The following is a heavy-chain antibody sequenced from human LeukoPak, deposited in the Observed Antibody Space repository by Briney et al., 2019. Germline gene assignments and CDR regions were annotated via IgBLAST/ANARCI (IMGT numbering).Heavy chain of an antibody. CDR1: GFTFSSYG. CDR2: ISYDGSNK. Sequence: GGSLRLSCAASGFTFSSYGMHWVRQAPGKGLEWVAVISYDGSNKYYADSVKGRFTISRDNSKNTLYLQMNSLRAEDTAVYYCAKDPYGSGTLDYWGQGTLVTVSS. CDR3: AKDPYGSGTLDY. V-gene: IGHV3-30*18. J-gene: IGHJ4*02. D-gene: IGHD3-10*01.